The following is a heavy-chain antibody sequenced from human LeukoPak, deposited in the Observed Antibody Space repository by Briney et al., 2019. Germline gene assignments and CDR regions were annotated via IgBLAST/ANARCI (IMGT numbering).Heavy chain of an antibody. CDR2: ISSSGSTI. V-gene: IGHV3-11*01. Sequence: GGSLRLSCPASGFTFSDYYMSWIRQAPGKGLEWVSYISSSGSTIYYADSVKGRFTISRDNAKNSLYLQMNSLRAEDTAVYYCARAPTVTKGWYFDLWGRGTLVTVSS. D-gene: IGHD4-17*01. CDR3: ARAPTVTKGWYFDL. CDR1: GFTFSDYY. J-gene: IGHJ2*01.